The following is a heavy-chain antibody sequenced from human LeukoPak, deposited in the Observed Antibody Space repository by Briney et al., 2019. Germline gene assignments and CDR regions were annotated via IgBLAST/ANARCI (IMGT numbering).Heavy chain of an antibody. J-gene: IGHJ4*02. CDR2: ISSSSSTI. V-gene: IGHV3-48*01. CDR3: ARDGRGY. CDR1: GFTFSSYS. D-gene: IGHD3-10*01. Sequence: GGSLRLSCAASGFTFSSYSMNWVRQAPGKGLEWISYISSSSSTIYYADSVKGRFTISRDNAKNSLYLQMNSLRAEDTAVYYCARDGRGYWGQGTLVTVSS.